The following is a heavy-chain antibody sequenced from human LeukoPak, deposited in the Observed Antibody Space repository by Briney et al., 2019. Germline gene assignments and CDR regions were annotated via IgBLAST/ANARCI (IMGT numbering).Heavy chain of an antibody. Sequence: GGSLRLSCVASGFTFSKYGMHWVRQAPGKGLQWLAIIWYDGHNNYYADSVKGRFTISRDNSKNTLYLQMNSLRAEDTAVYYCAKVGTTVRTDYFDYWGQGTLVTVSS. CDR2: IWYDGHNN. CDR1: GFTFSKYG. CDR3: AKVGTTVRTDYFDY. J-gene: IGHJ4*02. V-gene: IGHV3-33*03. D-gene: IGHD4-17*01.